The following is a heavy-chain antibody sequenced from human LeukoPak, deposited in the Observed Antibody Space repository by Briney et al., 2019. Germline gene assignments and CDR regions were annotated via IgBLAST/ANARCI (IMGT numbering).Heavy chain of an antibody. V-gene: IGHV3-53*01. CDR3: AKVHDYGDYAFDY. Sequence: GGSLRLSCTVSGFTVSSNSMSWVRQAPGKGLEWVSFIYSDNTHYSDSVKGRFTISRDNSKNTLYLQMNSLRAEDTAVYYCAKVHDYGDYAFDYWGQGTLVTVSS. J-gene: IGHJ4*02. D-gene: IGHD4-17*01. CDR1: GFTVSSNS. CDR2: IYSDNT.